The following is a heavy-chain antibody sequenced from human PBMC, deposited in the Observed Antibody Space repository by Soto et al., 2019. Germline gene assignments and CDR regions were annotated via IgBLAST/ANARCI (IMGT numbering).Heavy chain of an antibody. V-gene: IGHV1-69*06. Sequence: SVKVSCKASGGTFSSYAISWVGQAPGRGLEWMGGIIPIFGTANYAQKFQGRVTITADKSTSTAYMELSSLRSEDTAVYYCARDPRIAVAASNWFDPWGQGTLVTVSS. D-gene: IGHD6-19*01. J-gene: IGHJ5*02. CDR1: GGTFSSYA. CDR2: IIPIFGTA. CDR3: ARDPRIAVAASNWFDP.